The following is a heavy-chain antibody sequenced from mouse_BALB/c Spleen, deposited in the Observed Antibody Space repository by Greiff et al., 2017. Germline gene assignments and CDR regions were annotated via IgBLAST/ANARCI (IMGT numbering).Heavy chain of an antibody. V-gene: IGHV5-12-2*01. CDR2: ISNGGGST. J-gene: IGHJ2*01. D-gene: IGHD2-14*01. Sequence: EVKLMESGGGLVQPGGSLKLSCAASGFTFSSYTMSWVRQTPEKRLEWVAYISNGGGSTYYPDTVKGRFTISRDNAKNTLYLQMSSLKSEDTAMYYCARHKGYRYDEGYFDYWGQGTTLTVSS. CDR1: GFTFSSYT. CDR3: ARHKGYRYDEGYFDY.